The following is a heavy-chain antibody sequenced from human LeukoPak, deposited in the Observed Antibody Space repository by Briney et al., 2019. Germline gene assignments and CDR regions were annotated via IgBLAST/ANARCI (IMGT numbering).Heavy chain of an antibody. V-gene: IGHV4-39*07. Sequence: PSETLSLTCTVSGDSFSSVTDYWAWIRQPPGKGLEWIASGDYSGGTYYNPSLESRVAISADMSKNQFSLKLTSVTGADTAVYYCAGSNCTTNSCPENNFDNWGQGTLVTVSS. CDR2: GDYSGGT. CDR3: AGSNCTTNSCPENNFDN. CDR1: GDSFSSVTDY. J-gene: IGHJ4*02. D-gene: IGHD2-2*01.